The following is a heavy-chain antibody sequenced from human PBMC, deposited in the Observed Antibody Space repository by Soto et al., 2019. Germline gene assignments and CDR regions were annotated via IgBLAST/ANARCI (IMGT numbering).Heavy chain of an antibody. J-gene: IGHJ4*02. Sequence: PGGSLRLSCAASGFTFSSYGMHWVRQAPGKGLEWVAVIWYDGSNKYYADSVKGRFTISRDNSKNTLYLQMNSLRAEDTAVYYCARARNTAANYFDYWGQGTLVTVSS. D-gene: IGHD5-18*01. CDR2: IWYDGSNK. CDR1: GFTFSSYG. CDR3: ARARNTAANYFDY. V-gene: IGHV3-33*01.